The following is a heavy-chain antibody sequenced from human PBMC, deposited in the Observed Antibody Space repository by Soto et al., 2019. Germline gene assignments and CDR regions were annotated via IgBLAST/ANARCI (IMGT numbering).Heavy chain of an antibody. D-gene: IGHD3-10*02. CDR3: ARCSGMNYYYGMDV. Sequence: QVQLVESGGGVVQPGRSLRLSCAASGFTFSSYGMHWVRQAPGKGLEWVAVIWYDGSNKYYADSVKGRFTISRDNSKNTLYLQMNSLRAEDTAVYYCARCSGMNYYYGMDVWGQGTTVTVSS. V-gene: IGHV3-33*01. CDR1: GFTFSSYG. J-gene: IGHJ6*02. CDR2: IWYDGSNK.